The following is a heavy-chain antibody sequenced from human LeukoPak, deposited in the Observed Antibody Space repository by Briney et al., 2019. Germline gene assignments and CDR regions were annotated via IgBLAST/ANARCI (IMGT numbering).Heavy chain of an antibody. CDR1: GGSTNNYY. J-gene: IGHJ4*02. CDR2: IYYSGST. Sequence: PSETLSLTCTVSGGSTNNYYWSWIRQPPGKGLEWIGYIYYSGSTNYSPSLKSRVTISVDTSKNHFSLNLSSVTAADTAVYYCARATSGSPRANFDFWGQGTLVTVSS. CDR3: ARATSGSPRANFDF. V-gene: IGHV4-59*01. D-gene: IGHD5-12*01.